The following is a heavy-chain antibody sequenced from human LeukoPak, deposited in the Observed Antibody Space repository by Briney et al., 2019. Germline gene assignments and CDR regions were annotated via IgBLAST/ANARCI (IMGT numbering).Heavy chain of an antibody. CDR2: IKQDGSEK. CDR3: ARDYYYYMDV. J-gene: IGHJ6*03. V-gene: IGHV3-7*01. CDR1: GFTFSSHW. Sequence: GGSLRLSCAASGFTFSSHWMSWVRQAPGKGLEWVANIKQDGSEKYYVDSVKGRFTISRDNAKNSLYLQMNSLRAEDTAVYYCARDYYYYMDVWGKGTTVTVSS.